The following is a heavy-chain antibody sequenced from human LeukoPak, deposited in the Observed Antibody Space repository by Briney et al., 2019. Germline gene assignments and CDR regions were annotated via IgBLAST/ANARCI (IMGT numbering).Heavy chain of an antibody. CDR1: GFTFSNYN. D-gene: IGHD5-24*01. CDR2: ITSGSTYI. V-gene: IGHV3-21*04. J-gene: IGHJ4*02. CDR3: AKDRDGYMGAFDY. Sequence: GGSLRLSCAASGFTFSNYNMNWVRQAPGRGLEWVSSITSGSTYIFYADSVKGRFTISRDNAKNSLYLQMNSLRAEDTALYYCAKDRDGYMGAFDYWGQGTLVTVSS.